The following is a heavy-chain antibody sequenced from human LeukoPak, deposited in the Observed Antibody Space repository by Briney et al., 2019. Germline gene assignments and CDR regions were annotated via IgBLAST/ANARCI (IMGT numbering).Heavy chain of an antibody. CDR2: IIPIFGTA. CDR1: GGTFSSYA. Sequence: GASVNVSCKASGGTFSSYAISWVRQAPGQGLEWMGGIIPIFGTANYAQKFQGRVTITADESTSTAYMELSSLRSEDTAVYYCARGTPIAYCGGDCYGSFDYWGQGTLVTVSS. V-gene: IGHV1-69*01. D-gene: IGHD2-21*02. CDR3: ARGTPIAYCGGDCYGSFDY. J-gene: IGHJ4*02.